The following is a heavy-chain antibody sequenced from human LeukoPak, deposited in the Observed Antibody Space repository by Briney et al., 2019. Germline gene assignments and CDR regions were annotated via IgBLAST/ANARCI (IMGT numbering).Heavy chain of an antibody. D-gene: IGHD3-10*01. CDR3: ARTISIRSDTWGDIKYFDY. J-gene: IGHJ4*02. Sequence: SETLSLTCSVSGGSISSSSYHCDWIRQSPGKGLEWIGDIYYSGDTHYKPTLKSRLTISVDTSKNQSSLRLSSVTAADTAVYYCARTISIRSDTWGDIKYFDYWGQGTLVTVSS. V-gene: IGHV4-39*01. CDR2: IYYSGDT. CDR1: GGSISSSSYH.